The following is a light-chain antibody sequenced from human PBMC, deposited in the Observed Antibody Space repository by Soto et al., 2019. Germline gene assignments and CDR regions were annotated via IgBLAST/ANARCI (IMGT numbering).Light chain of an antibody. CDR2: EVS. Sequence: QSALTQPASVSGSPGQSITISCTGTSSDIGGYNYVSWYQQHPGKVPKLMIFEVSNRPSGVSYRFSGSKSGNTASLTISGLQAEDEADYYCSSYTGSNNLVFGGGTKLTVL. J-gene: IGLJ3*02. CDR3: SSYTGSNNLV. V-gene: IGLV2-14*01. CDR1: SSDIGGYNY.